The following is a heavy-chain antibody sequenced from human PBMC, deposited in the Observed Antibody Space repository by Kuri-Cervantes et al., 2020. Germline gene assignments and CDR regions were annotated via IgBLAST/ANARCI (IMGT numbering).Heavy chain of an antibody. D-gene: IGHD1-26*01. CDR1: GGSISSGGYY. CDR3: ARVRWELLMGHYYYGMDV. J-gene: IGHJ6*02. V-gene: IGHV4-31*03. CDR2: IYYSGST. Sequence: LRLSCTVSGGSISSGGYYWSWIRQHPGKGLEWIGYIYYSGSTYYNPSLKSRVTISVDTSKNQFSLKLSSVTAADTAVYYCARVRWELLMGHYYYGMDVWGQGTTVTVSS.